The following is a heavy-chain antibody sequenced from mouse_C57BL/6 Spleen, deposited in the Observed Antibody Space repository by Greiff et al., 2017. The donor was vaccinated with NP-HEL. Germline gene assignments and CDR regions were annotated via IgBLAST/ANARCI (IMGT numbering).Heavy chain of an antibody. Sequence: EVKLMESGGGLVKPGGSLKLSCAASGFTFSDYGMHWVRQAPEKGLEWVAYISSGSSTIYYADTVKGRFTISRDNAKNTLFLQMTSLRSEDTAMYYCAMNYYGSRGHFDYWGQGTTLTVSS. CDR3: AMNYYGSRGHFDY. V-gene: IGHV5-17*01. CDR2: ISSGSSTI. J-gene: IGHJ2*01. CDR1: GFTFSDYG. D-gene: IGHD1-1*01.